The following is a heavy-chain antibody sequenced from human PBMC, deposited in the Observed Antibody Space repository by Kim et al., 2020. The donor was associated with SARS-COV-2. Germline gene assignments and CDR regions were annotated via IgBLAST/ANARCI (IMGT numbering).Heavy chain of an antibody. CDR3: ARGPRLQPYRPDWFDP. CDR2: ITGSGDNT. CDR1: EFTFSSYA. Sequence: GGSLRLSCAAFEFTFSSYAMTWVRQAPGKGLEWVSAITGSGDNTYYADSVKGRFTISRDNSKNTLYLQMNSLRAEDTALYYCARGPRLQPYRPDWFDPWGQGTLVTVSS. V-gene: IGHV3-23*01. D-gene: IGHD5-18*01. J-gene: IGHJ5*02.